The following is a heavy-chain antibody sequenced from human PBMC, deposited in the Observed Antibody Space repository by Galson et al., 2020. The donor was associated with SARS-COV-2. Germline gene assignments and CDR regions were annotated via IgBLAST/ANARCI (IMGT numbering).Heavy chain of an antibody. V-gene: IGHV3-33*01. D-gene: IGHD1-20*01. J-gene: IGHJ5*02. CDR2: IWYDGSNK. CDR3: AREVGDNWNDGWFDP. CDR1: GFTFSSYG. Sequence: GGSLRLSCAASGFTFSSYGMHWVRQAPGKGLEWVAVIWYDGSNKYYADSVKGRFTISRDNSKNTLYLQMNSLRAEDTAVYYCAREVGDNWNDGWFDPWGQGTLVTVSS.